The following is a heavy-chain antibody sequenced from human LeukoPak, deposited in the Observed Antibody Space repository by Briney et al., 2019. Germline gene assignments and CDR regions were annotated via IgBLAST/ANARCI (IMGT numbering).Heavy chain of an antibody. Sequence: PSETLSLTCAVYGGSFSGYYWSWIRQPPGKGLEWIGEINHSGSTNYNPSLKSRVTISVDTSKNQFSLTLSSVTAADTAVYYCARARVGMITFGGVIQAWGQGTLVTVSS. D-gene: IGHD3-16*02. V-gene: IGHV4-34*01. CDR1: GGSFSGYY. CDR3: ARARVGMITFGGVIQA. J-gene: IGHJ5*02. CDR2: INHSGST.